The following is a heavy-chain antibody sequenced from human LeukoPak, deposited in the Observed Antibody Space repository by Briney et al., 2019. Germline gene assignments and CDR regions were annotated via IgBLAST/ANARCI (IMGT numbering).Heavy chain of an antibody. CDR1: GGTFSSYA. J-gene: IGHJ4*02. CDR3: AREDYYDSSGYYSLDY. Sequence: GASVKVSCKASGGTFSSYAISWVRQAPGQGLEWMGGIILIFGTANYAQKFQGRVTITTDESTSTAYMELSSLRSEDTAVYYCAREDYYDSSGYYSLDYWGQGTLVTVSS. D-gene: IGHD3-22*01. CDR2: IILIFGTA. V-gene: IGHV1-69*05.